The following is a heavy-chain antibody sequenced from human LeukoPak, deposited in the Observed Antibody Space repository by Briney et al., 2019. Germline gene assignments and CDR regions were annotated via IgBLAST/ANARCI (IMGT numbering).Heavy chain of an antibody. CDR1: GGSISSYY. CDR2: IYYSGST. J-gene: IGHJ4*02. Sequence: PSETLSLTCTVSGGSISSYYWNWIRQPPGKGLEWIGYIYYSGSTNYNPSLKSRVTISVDTSKNQFSLKLSSVTAAHTAVYYCARASPPADYWGQGTLVTVSS. V-gene: IGHV4-59*01. CDR3: ARASPPADY.